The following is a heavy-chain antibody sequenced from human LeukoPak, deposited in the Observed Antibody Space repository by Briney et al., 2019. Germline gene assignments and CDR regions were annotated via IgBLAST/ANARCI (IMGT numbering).Heavy chain of an antibody. CDR3: ARGVPISPADFDY. Sequence: SETLSLTCTVSGGSIRSYYWSWIRQPPGKGLERIGYIYYSGSTNYNPSLKSRVTISVDTSKNQFSLKLSSVTAADTAVYYCARGVPISPADFDYWGQGTLVTVSS. CDR1: GGSIRSYY. V-gene: IGHV4-59*01. CDR2: IYYSGST. D-gene: IGHD2-2*01. J-gene: IGHJ4*02.